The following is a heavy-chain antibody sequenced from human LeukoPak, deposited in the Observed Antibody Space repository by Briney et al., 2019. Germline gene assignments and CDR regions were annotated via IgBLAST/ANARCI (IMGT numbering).Heavy chain of an antibody. CDR3: ASTSSSFSREGNY. J-gene: IGHJ4*02. Sequence: GGSLRLSCAASGFTFSSYGRSGVRQAPGKGREWGSAISGSGGSTYYADSVKGRFTISRDNSKNTLYLQMNSLRAEDTAVYYCASTSSSFSREGNYWGQGTLVTVSS. D-gene: IGHD6-13*01. CDR1: GFTFSSYG. V-gene: IGHV3-23*01. CDR2: ISGSGGST.